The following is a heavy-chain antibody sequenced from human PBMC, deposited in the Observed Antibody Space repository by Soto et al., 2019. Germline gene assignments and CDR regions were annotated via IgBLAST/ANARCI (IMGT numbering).Heavy chain of an antibody. CDR2: MYYNGST. CDR3: ATQGFGVLHGLVDV. CDR1: GGSISSSNSY. Sequence: SETLSLTCTVSGGSISSSNSYWGWIRQPPGKRLEWIGCMYYNGSTCYNPSLKSRVIIFVDTSKNQFSLNLTSVTAADTAVYYCATQGFGVLHGLVDVWGQGTTVTVSS. D-gene: IGHD3-10*01. J-gene: IGHJ6*02. V-gene: IGHV4-39*01.